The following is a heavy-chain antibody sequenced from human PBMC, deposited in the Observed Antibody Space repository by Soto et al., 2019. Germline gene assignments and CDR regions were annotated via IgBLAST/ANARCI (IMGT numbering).Heavy chain of an antibody. CDR1: GYTFTSYG. D-gene: IGHD5-18*01. Sequence: QVQLVQSGAAVKKPGASVKVSCKASGYTFTSYGISWVRQAPGQGLEWMGWISAYNGNTNYAQKLQGRVTMTTDTSTSTAYRELRSLRSDDTAVYYCASSLLVGYGLEGESDWGQGTLVTVSS. CDR2: ISAYNGNT. V-gene: IGHV1-18*01. J-gene: IGHJ4*02. CDR3: ASSLLVGYGLEGESD.